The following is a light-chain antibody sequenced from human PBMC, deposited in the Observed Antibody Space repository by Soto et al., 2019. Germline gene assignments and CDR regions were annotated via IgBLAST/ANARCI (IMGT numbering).Light chain of an antibody. CDR3: QQYGSSP. CDR2: GAS. J-gene: IGKJ5*01. V-gene: IGKV3-20*01. Sequence: EIVLTQSPGTLSLSPGERATLSCRASQSVGNNYLAWYQQKPGQSPRLLIYGASSRATGIPDRFSGSGSGTDFTLTISRLEPEDFAVYYCQQYGSSPFGQGTRLEIK. CDR1: QSVGNNY.